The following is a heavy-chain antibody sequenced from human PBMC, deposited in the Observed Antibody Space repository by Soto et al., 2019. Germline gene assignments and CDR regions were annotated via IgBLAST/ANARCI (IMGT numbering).Heavy chain of an antibody. D-gene: IGHD2-15*01. CDR2: IDWDDDK. CDR3: ARIQGGPEYYYGMDV. Sequence: SGPTLVNPTQTLTLTCTFSGFSLSTSGMCVSWIRQPPGKALEWLALIDWDDDKYYSTSLKTRLTISKDTSKNQVVLTMTNMDPVDTATYYCARIQGGPEYYYGMDVWGQGTTVTVSS. J-gene: IGHJ6*02. CDR1: GFSLSTSGMC. V-gene: IGHV2-70*01.